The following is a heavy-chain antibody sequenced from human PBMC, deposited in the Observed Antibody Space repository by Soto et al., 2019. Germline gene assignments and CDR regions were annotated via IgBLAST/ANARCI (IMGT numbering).Heavy chain of an antibody. V-gene: IGHV3-21*01. D-gene: IGHD1-26*01. Sequence: GGSLRLSCAASGFTFSSYSMNWVRQAPGKGLEWVSSISSSSSYIYYADSVKGRFTISRDNAKNSLYLQMNSLRAEDTAVYYCARDGDGWELRGVYYYYGMDVWGQGTTVTVSS. J-gene: IGHJ6*02. CDR3: ARDGDGWELRGVYYYYGMDV. CDR1: GFTFSSYS. CDR2: ISSSSSYI.